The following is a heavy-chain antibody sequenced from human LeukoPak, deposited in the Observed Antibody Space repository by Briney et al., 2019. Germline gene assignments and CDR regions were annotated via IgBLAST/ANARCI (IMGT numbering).Heavy chain of an antibody. J-gene: IGHJ4*02. CDR1: GGSFSGYY. V-gene: IGHV4-34*01. CDR2: INHSGST. D-gene: IGHD6-13*01. Sequence: KASETLSLTCAVYGGSFSGYYWSWIRQPPGKGLEWIGEINHSGSTNYNPSLKSRVTISVDTSKNQFSLKLSSVTAADTAVYYCARGRSSCLDYWGQGTLVTVSS. CDR3: ARGRSSCLDY.